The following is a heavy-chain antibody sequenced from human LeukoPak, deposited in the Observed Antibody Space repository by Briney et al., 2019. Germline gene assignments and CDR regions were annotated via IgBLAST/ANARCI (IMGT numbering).Heavy chain of an antibody. J-gene: IGHJ3*02. CDR1: GGSISSYY. D-gene: IGHD3-22*01. CDR3: ARVQYYYDSSGYHDAFDI. Sequence: SETLSLTCTVSGGSISSYYWSWIRQPPGKGLEWIGYIYYSGSTNYNPSLKSRVTISVDTSKNQFSLKLSSVTAADTAVYYCARVQYYYDSSGYHDAFDIWGQGTMVTVSS. CDR2: IYYSGST. V-gene: IGHV4-59*01.